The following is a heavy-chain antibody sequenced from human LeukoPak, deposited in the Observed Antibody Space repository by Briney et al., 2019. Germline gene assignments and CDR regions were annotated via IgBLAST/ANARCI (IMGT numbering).Heavy chain of an antibody. Sequence: GGSLRLSCAVSGFTFSSYGMHWVRQAPGKGLEWMAVISYDGTNKYYADSVKGLFTISRDNSKNTLYLQMNSLRAEDTAVYYCAKDLNYDFWSGLGNWGQGTLVTVSS. V-gene: IGHV3-30*18. CDR3: AKDLNYDFWSGLGN. CDR2: ISYDGTNK. CDR1: GFTFSSYG. J-gene: IGHJ4*02. D-gene: IGHD3-3*01.